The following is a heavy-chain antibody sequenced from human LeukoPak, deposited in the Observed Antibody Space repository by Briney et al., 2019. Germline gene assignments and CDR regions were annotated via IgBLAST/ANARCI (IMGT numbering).Heavy chain of an antibody. CDR1: GYTFTNYY. J-gene: IGHJ4*02. CDR3: ARDRHKLVDIVAGILDY. Sequence: GASVKVSCKASGYTFTNYYVHWVRQAPGQGLQWMGIINPTGDSTSYAQKFQGRVTMTRDMSTSTVYMELSSLRSEDTAVYYCARDRHKLVDIVAGILDYWGQGTPVTVSS. D-gene: IGHD5-12*01. CDR2: INPTGDST. V-gene: IGHV1-46*01.